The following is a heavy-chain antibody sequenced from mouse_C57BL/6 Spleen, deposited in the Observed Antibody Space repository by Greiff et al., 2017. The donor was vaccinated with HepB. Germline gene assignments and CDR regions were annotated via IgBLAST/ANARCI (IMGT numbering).Heavy chain of an antibody. CDR2: IRSKSNNYAT. Sequence: EVKLVESGGGLVQPKGSLKLSCAASGFSFNTYAMNWVRQAPGKGLEWVARIRSKSNNYATYYADSVKDRFTISRDDSESMLYLQMNNLKTEDTAMYYCVRGGTTVVAPWYFDVWGTGTTVTVSS. V-gene: IGHV10-1*01. D-gene: IGHD1-1*01. J-gene: IGHJ1*03. CDR1: GFSFNTYA. CDR3: VRGGTTVVAPWYFDV.